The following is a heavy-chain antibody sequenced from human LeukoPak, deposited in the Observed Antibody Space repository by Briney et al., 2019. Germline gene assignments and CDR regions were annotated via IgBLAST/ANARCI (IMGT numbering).Heavy chain of an antibody. CDR3: ARVPGGTQYYYYYGMDV. Sequence: ASVKVSCKASGYTFTSYGISWVRQAPGQGLEWMGWISAYNGNTNYAQKLQGRVTMTTDTSTSTAYMELRSLRSDDTAVYYCARVPGGTQYYYYYGMDVWGQGTTVTVSS. CDR2: ISAYNGNT. CDR1: GYTFTSYG. J-gene: IGHJ6*02. V-gene: IGHV1-18*01. D-gene: IGHD3-16*01.